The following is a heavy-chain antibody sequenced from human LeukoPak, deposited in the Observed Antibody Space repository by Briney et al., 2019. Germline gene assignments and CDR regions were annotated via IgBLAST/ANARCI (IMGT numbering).Heavy chain of an antibody. J-gene: IGHJ4*02. D-gene: IGHD3-22*01. V-gene: IGHV4-34*01. CDR2: INHSGST. Sequence: PSETLSLTCAVYGGSFSGYYWSWIRQPPGKGLEWIGEINHSGSTNYNPSLKNRVTISVDTSKNQFSLKLSSVTAADTAVYYCASRVRYYDSSGFFSWGQGTLVTVSS. CDR3: ASRVRYYDSSGFFS. CDR1: GGSFSGYY.